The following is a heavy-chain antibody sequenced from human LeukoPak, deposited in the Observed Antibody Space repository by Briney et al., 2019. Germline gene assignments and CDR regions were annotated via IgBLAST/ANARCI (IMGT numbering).Heavy chain of an antibody. Sequence: ASVKVSCTASGYTFTGYYMHWVRQAPGQGLEWMGWINPNSGGTNYAQKFQGRVTMTRDTSISTAYMELSRLRSDDTAVYYCASSITMIVVVINPHPLDYWGQGTLVTVSS. CDR1: GYTFTGYY. CDR3: ASSITMIVVVINPHPLDY. CDR2: INPNSGGT. V-gene: IGHV1-2*02. J-gene: IGHJ4*02. D-gene: IGHD3-22*01.